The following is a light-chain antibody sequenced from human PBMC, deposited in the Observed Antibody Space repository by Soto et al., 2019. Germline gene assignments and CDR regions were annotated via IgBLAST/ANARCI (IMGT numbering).Light chain of an antibody. J-gene: IGKJ3*01. Sequence: EIVLTQSPGTLSLSPGESATLSCRASQSVSSSYLAWYQQKPGQAPRLLIYGASSRATGIPDRFSGSGSGTDFTLTISRLKPEDFAVYYCQQYGSSPLTFGPGTKVDIK. V-gene: IGKV3-20*01. CDR3: QQYGSSPLT. CDR1: QSVSSSY. CDR2: GAS.